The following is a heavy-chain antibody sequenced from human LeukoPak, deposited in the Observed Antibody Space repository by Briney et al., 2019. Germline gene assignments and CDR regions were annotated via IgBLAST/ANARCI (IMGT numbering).Heavy chain of an antibody. D-gene: IGHD1-26*01. CDR2: IYHSGST. CDR1: GYSISSGYY. J-gene: IGHJ4*02. Sequence: SETLSLTCTVSGYSISSGYYWGWIRQPPGKGLEWIGSIYHSGSTYYNPSLKSRVTISVDRSKNQFSLKLSSVTAADTAVYYCAREGVGRENFDYWGQGTLVTVSS. V-gene: IGHV4-38-2*02. CDR3: AREGVGRENFDY.